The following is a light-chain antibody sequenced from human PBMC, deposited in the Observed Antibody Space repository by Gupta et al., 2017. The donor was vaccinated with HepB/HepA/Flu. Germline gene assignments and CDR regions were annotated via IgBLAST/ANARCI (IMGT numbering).Light chain of an antibody. CDR2: DDS. J-gene: IGLJ2*01. Sequence: SYVLTQPPSVSLAPGKTARITCGGNNIASKSVHWYQQKPGQAPVVVVYDDSYRPSGIPERFSGSNSGNTATLTISRVEAGDEADYYCQVWDSNNDQVVFGKGTKRTVL. CDR3: QVWDSNNDQVV. V-gene: IGLV3-21*03. CDR1: NIASKS.